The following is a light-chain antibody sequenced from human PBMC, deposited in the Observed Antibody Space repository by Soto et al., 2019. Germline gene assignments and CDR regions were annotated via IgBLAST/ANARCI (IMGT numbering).Light chain of an antibody. J-gene: IGKJ2*01. Sequence: DIQMTQSPSSLSASVGDEVTITCRASEGVRNDLAWFQEKRGKAPKRLIYAASSLQSGVQSRFSGSGSGTEFTLTISSLQPEDFATYFCLQHNSDPYTFGQRTKLEIK. CDR2: AAS. CDR3: LQHNSDPYT. CDR1: EGVRND. V-gene: IGKV1-17*01.